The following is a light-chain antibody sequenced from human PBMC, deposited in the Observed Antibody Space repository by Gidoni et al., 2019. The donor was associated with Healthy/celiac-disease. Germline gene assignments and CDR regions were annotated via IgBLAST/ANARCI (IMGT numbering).Light chain of an antibody. Sequence: EIVMTQSPATLSVSPGDRATLSCRASQSVSSNLAWYQQKPGQAPRLLIYGASTRATGIPVRFSGSGSGTEFTLTISSLQSEDFAVYYCQQYNNWPSLTFGGGTKVEIK. CDR2: GAS. CDR1: QSVSSN. CDR3: QQYNNWPSLT. J-gene: IGKJ4*01. V-gene: IGKV3-15*01.